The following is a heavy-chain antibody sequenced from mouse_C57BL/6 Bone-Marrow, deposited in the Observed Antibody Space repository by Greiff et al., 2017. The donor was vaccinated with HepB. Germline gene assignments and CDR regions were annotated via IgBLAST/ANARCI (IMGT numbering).Heavy chain of an antibody. CDR1: GYTFTSYW. CDR2: IDPSDSEI. V-gene: IGHV1-52*01. D-gene: IGHD2-4*01. CDR3: ARYDYYWYFDV. J-gene: IGHJ1*03. Sequence: QVQLQQPGAELVRPGSSVKLSCKASGYTFTSYWMHWVKQRPIQGLEWIGNIDPSDSEIYYNQKFKDKATLTVDKSSSTAYMQLSSLTSEDSAVYYCARYDYYWYFDVWGTGTTVTVSS.